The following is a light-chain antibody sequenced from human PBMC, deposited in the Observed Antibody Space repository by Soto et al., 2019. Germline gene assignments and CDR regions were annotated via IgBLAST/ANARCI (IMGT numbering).Light chain of an antibody. V-gene: IGKV1-5*03. CDR1: QSISSW. CDR3: QQYNSYSPYT. CDR2: KAS. Sequence: DIQMTQYPSTLSASVGDRVTITCRASQSISSWLAWYQQKPGKAPKLLIYKASSLESGVPSRFSGSGSGTEFALTISSLQPDDFATYYCQQYNSYSPYTVGQGTKLEIK. J-gene: IGKJ2*01.